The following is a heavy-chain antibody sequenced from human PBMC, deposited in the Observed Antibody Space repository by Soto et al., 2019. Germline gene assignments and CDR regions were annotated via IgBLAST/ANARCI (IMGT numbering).Heavy chain of an antibody. D-gene: IGHD1-26*01. J-gene: IGHJ4*02. V-gene: IGHV2-26*03. CDR1: GFSLSDIRLG. CDR3: ARMRASGPSFDLFDH. Sequence: QVTLKESGPVLVRPAETLRLTCSISGFSLSDIRLGVGWIRQPPGSALEWLAHIFANDATTRSPSLRTRLSISRDTSKSQVVLTLTNVDRDDTATYFCARMRASGPSFDLFDHWGQGALVTVSS. CDR2: IFANDAT.